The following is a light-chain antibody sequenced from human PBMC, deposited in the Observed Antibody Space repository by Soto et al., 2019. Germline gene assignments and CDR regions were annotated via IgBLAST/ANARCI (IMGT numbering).Light chain of an antibody. CDR3: QQYGSSPWT. CDR1: QSVRSSS. CDR2: GAS. J-gene: IGKJ1*01. Sequence: IVLTQSPCTLSLSPGERATLSCRASQSVRSSSLVWYQQKSGQAPRLLIYGASARATGIPDRFSGSGSGTDFTLTISRLEPEDFAVYYCQQYGSSPWTFGQGTKV. V-gene: IGKV3-20*01.